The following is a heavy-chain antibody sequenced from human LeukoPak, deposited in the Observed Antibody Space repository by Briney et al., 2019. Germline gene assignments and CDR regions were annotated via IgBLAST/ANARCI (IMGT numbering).Heavy chain of an antibody. CDR2: INSDGSST. D-gene: IGHD2-15*01. CDR3: ARGARYCSGGSCPDY. CDR1: EFIFSTYW. V-gene: IGHV3-74*01. Sequence: GGSLRLSCAASEFIFSTYWMHWVRQAPGKGLVWVSRINSDGSSTSYADSVKGRFTISRDNTENTLYLQMNSLRAEDTAVYYCARGARYCSGGSCPDYWGQGTLVTVSS. J-gene: IGHJ4*02.